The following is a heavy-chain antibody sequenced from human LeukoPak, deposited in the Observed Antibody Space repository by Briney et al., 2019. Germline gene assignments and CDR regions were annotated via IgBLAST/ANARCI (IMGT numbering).Heavy chain of an antibody. CDR1: GFIFSSYA. D-gene: IGHD5-18*01. Sequence: GGSLRLSCAASGFIFSSYAMSWVRQAPGKGLEWVSTISGSGGSTYYADSVKGRFTISRDNSKNTVYLQMNSLRAEDTAVYYCAKVTAGIYFDYWGQGTLVTVSS. CDR2: ISGSGGST. CDR3: AKVTAGIYFDY. V-gene: IGHV3-23*01. J-gene: IGHJ4*02.